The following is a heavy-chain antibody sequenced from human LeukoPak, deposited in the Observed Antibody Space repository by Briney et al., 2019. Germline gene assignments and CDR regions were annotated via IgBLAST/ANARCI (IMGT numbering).Heavy chain of an antibody. Sequence: GGSLRLSCAASGFTFSNNWMHWVRQVPGKGLVWVSRTNNDGSTVYADSVKGRFTISRDSAKNTLYLQMNSLRADDTAVYYCVRSRGYFDCWGQGTLVTVSS. CDR1: GFTFSNNW. J-gene: IGHJ4*02. V-gene: IGHV3-74*01. CDR2: TNNDGST. CDR3: VRSRGYFDC.